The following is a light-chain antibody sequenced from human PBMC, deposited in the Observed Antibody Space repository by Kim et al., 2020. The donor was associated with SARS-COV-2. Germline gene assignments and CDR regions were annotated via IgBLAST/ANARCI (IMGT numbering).Light chain of an antibody. CDR2: HDN. Sequence: VSPGQTATITCSGDNLGDTYVCWYQQKPGQSPVVVIYHDNQRPSGIPERISGSNSGNTATLTISGTQSVDEADYYCQAWDSTTVIFGGGTQLTVL. V-gene: IGLV3-1*01. CDR3: QAWDSTTVI. J-gene: IGLJ2*01. CDR1: NLGDTY.